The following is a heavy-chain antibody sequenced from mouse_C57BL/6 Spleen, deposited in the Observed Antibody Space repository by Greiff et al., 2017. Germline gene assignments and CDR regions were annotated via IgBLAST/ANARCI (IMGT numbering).Heavy chain of an antibody. CDR2: IDPENGDT. Sequence: VQLQQSGAELVRPGASVKLSCTASGFNIKDDYMHWVKQRPEQGLEWIGWIDPENGDTEYASKFQGTATITADTSSNTAYLQLSSLTSEDTAVYYCTTQDETNAWIADWGGGTLVTVSA. CDR1: GFNIKDDY. V-gene: IGHV14-4*01. CDR3: TTQDETNAWIAD. J-gene: IGHJ3*01.